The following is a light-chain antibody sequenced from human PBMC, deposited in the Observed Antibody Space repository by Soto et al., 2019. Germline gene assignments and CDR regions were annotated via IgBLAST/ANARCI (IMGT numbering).Light chain of an antibody. Sequence: EVVMTQSPATLSVSPGERATLSCRASQTISTNLAWYQHKPGQPPRLLVYGGSTRAAAIPARFSGSVSGTEFTLTSSGLQSEDSAVYYCQQYNIWPEAFGQGTKVEL. CDR3: QQYNIWPEA. CDR2: GGS. J-gene: IGKJ1*01. CDR1: QTISTN. V-gene: IGKV3-15*01.